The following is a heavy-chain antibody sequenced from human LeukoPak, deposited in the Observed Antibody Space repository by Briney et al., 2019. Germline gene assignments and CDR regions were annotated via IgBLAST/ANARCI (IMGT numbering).Heavy chain of an antibody. CDR2: IIPIFGTA. Sequence: SVKVSCKASGGTFSSYAISWVRQAPGQGLEWMGGIIPIFGTANYAQKFQGRVTITADKSTSTAYMELGSLRSEDTAVYYRAREGQSRYSSSRRSFDYWGQGTLVTVSS. J-gene: IGHJ4*02. CDR1: GGTFSSYA. CDR3: AREGQSRYSSSRRSFDY. V-gene: IGHV1-69*06. D-gene: IGHD6-6*01.